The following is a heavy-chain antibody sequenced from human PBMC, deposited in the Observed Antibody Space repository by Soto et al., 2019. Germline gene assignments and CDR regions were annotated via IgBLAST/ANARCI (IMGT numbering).Heavy chain of an antibody. J-gene: IGHJ4*02. D-gene: IGHD2-15*01. CDR1: GFTFSSYG. CDR2: ISYDGSNK. CDR3: AKGFGLVVAAHYFDY. Sequence: QVQLVESGGGVVQPGRSLRLSCAASGFTFSSYGMHWVRQAPGKGLEWVGVISYDGSNKYYADSVKGRFTISRDNSKNTLYLQMNSLKAEDTAVYYGAKGFGLVVAAHYFDYWGQGILVTVSS. V-gene: IGHV3-30*18.